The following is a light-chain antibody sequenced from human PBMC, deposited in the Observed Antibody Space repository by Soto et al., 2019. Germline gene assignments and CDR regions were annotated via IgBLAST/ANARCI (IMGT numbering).Light chain of an antibody. CDR1: SSNIGSNY. Sequence: QSVLTQPPSASGTPGQRVTISCSGSSSNIGSNYVSWYQQLPGTAPKLLIYRNNQRPSGVPDRFSGSKSGTSASLAISGLLSDDEADCYCAAWDDSLSGRLFGGGTKLTVL. CDR3: AAWDDSLSGRL. J-gene: IGLJ2*01. CDR2: RNN. V-gene: IGLV1-47*01.